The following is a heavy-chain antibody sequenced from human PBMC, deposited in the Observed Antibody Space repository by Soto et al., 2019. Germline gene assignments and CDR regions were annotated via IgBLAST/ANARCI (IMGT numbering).Heavy chain of an antibody. CDR1: GFTFSSYA. Sequence: EVQLLESGGGLGQPGGSLKLSCAASGFTFSSYAMTWVRQAPGKGLEWVSVISDSGTGTYYADSVKGRFTISRDNSKNTLYLQMNSLRAEDTAVYYCAKANLNGKGANDYWGQGALVTVSS. J-gene: IGHJ4*02. CDR3: AKANLNGKGANDY. D-gene: IGHD1-26*01. CDR2: ISDSGTGT. V-gene: IGHV3-23*01.